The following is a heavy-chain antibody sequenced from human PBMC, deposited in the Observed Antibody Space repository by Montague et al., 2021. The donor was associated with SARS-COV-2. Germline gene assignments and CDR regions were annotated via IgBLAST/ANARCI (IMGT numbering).Heavy chain of an antibody. Sequence: SVKVSCKVSGYTLTELSMHWVRQAPGNGLKWMGGFDPEDGETIYAQKFQGRVTMTEDTSTDIAYMELSSLRSEDTAVYYCATGRAVAGTMWDYYYYYGMDVWGQGTTVTVSS. J-gene: IGHJ6*02. CDR3: ATGRAVAGTMWDYYYYYGMDV. CDR2: FDPEDGET. CDR1: GYTLTELS. V-gene: IGHV1-24*01. D-gene: IGHD6-19*01.